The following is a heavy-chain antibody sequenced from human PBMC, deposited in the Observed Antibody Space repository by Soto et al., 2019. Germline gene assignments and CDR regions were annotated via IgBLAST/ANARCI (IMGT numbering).Heavy chain of an antibody. CDR3: ARLNSSGWYNPSFYYYGMDV. V-gene: IGHV5-51*01. CDR2: IYPGDSDT. D-gene: IGHD6-19*01. J-gene: IGHJ6*02. Sequence: GESLKISCKGSGYSFTSYWIGWVRQMPGKGLEWMGIIYPGDSDTRYSPSFQGRVTISADKSISTAYLQWSSLKASDTAMYYCARLNSSGWYNPSFYYYGMDVWGQGTTVTVSS. CDR1: GYSFTSYW.